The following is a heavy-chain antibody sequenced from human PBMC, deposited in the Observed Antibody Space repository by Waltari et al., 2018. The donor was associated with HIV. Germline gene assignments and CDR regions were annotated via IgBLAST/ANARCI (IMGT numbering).Heavy chain of an antibody. D-gene: IGHD6-6*01. Sequence: EVQLVESGGGLVQPGRSLRLSCTASGFTFGDYAMSWFRQAPGKGLEWVGFIRSKAYGGTTEYAASVKGRFTISRDDSKSIAYLQMNSLKTEDTAVYYCTRAPYSSSSHLDYWGQGTLVTVSS. V-gene: IGHV3-49*03. CDR1: GFTFGDYA. CDR2: IRSKAYGGTT. CDR3: TRAPYSSSSHLDY. J-gene: IGHJ4*02.